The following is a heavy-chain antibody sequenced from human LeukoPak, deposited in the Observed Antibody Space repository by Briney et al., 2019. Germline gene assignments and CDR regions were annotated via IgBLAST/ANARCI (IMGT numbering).Heavy chain of an antibody. Sequence: GGALRLSCTASGFIFSHAWRNSVRQAPGKGLQWLGRLRSGGAREYAAPAQGRFTISRDDSRNTVYLEMNNLDTDDTAVYFGAVDTPVIDAQIDYWGQGTLVTVSS. CDR3: AVDTPVIDAQIDY. J-gene: IGHJ4*02. D-gene: IGHD3-16*02. V-gene: IGHV3-15*01. CDR2: LRSGGAR. CDR1: GFIFSHAW.